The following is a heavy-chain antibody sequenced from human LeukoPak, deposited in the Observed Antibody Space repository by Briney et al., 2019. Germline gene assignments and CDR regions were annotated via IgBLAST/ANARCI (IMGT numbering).Heavy chain of an antibody. CDR1: GGSISSGGYY. CDR3: ARARYGDRRGYFDY. CDR2: IYYSGST. D-gene: IGHD4-17*01. J-gene: IGHJ4*02. Sequence: SQTLSLTCTVSGGSISSGGYYWSWIRQHPGKGLEWIGYIYYSGSTYYNPSLKSRVTTSVDTSKNQFSLKLSSVTAADTAVYCCARARYGDRRGYFDYWGQGTLVTVSS. V-gene: IGHV4-31*03.